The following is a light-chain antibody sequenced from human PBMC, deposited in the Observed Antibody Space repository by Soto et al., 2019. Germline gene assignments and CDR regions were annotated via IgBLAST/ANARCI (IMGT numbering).Light chain of an antibody. CDR3: QQRSNWPWT. V-gene: IGKV3-11*01. CDR2: DAS. Sequence: ILLTQSPATLSLSPGERATLSCWASQSVSSYLAWYQHKPGQAPRLLIYDASNRATGIPARFSGSGSGTDFTLTISSLEPEDFAVYYCQQRSNWPWTFGQGTKVDIK. J-gene: IGKJ1*01. CDR1: QSVSSY.